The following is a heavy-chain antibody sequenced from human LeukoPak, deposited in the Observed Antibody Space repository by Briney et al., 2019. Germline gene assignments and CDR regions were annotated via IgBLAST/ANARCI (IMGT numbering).Heavy chain of an antibody. Sequence: PGGSLRLSCAASGFTFSTYAMNWARQAPGKGLEWVSSISSSSIYIYYADSLKGRFTISRDSAKNSLFLQMNSLRVEDTAVYYCARTSSLTPTPSFDYWGQGTLVTVSS. J-gene: IGHJ4*02. CDR1: GFTFSTYA. CDR3: ARTSSLTPTPSFDY. CDR2: ISSSSIYI. D-gene: IGHD2-15*01. V-gene: IGHV3-21*01.